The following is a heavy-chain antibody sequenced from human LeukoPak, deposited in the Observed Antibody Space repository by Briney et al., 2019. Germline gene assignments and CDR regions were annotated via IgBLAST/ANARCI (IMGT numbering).Heavy chain of an antibody. CDR2: IWYDGSNK. V-gene: IGHV3-33*01. CDR3: ARDGSGSLIDY. CDR1: GFXFSSYG. Sequence: GGSLRLSCAASGFXFSSYGMHWVRQAPGKGLEWVAVIWYDGSNKYYADSVKGRFTISRDNSKNTLYLQMNSLRAEDTAVYYCARDGSGSLIDYWGQGTLVTVSS. D-gene: IGHD3-10*01. J-gene: IGHJ4*02.